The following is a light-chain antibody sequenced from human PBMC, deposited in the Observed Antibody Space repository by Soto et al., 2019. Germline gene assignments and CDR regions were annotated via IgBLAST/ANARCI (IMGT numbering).Light chain of an antibody. CDR1: SSDVGGYNY. CDR3: SSYTSSSTLGV. V-gene: IGLV2-14*01. Sequence: QSVLTQPRSVSGSPGQSVTISCTGTSSDVGGYNYVSWYQQHPGKAPKLMIYDVSKRPSGVSNRFSGSKSGNTASLTISGLQAEDEADYYCSSYTSSSTLGVFGGGTKLTVL. CDR2: DVS. J-gene: IGLJ3*02.